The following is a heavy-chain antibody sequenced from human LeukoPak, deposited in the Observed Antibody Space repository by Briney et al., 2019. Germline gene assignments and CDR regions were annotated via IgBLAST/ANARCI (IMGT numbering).Heavy chain of an antibody. V-gene: IGHV1-18*01. CDR3: ARADWFDP. J-gene: IGHJ5*02. CDR1: GYTFTIYD. Sequence: ASVTVSCTASGYTFTIYDINWVRQAPGQGGEWMGWVSVYNGNTNYAQKFEGRVAMTTDTSSSTAYMELRSLRSDDTAIYYCARADWFDPWGQGTLVTVSS. CDR2: VSVYNGNT.